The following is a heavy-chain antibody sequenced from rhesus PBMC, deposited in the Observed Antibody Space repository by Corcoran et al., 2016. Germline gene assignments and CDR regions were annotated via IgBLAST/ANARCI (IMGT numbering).Heavy chain of an antibody. D-gene: IGHD2-39*02. Sequence: QVQLQESGPGVVKPSETLSLTCAASGGSISDSYRWSWIRQPPGKGLEWIGYIYGSSPSTNYNPSLKGRVTISEGTSKNQFSLKLSSVAAADTAVYYCARDRFGGGYGLDSWGQGVVVTVSS. CDR3: ARDRFGGGYGLDS. CDR2: IYGSSPST. CDR1: GGSISDSYR. V-gene: IGHV4S10*01. J-gene: IGHJ6*01.